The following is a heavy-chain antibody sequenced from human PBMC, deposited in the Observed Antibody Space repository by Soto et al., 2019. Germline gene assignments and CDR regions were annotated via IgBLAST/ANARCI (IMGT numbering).Heavy chain of an antibody. J-gene: IGHJ4*02. Sequence: QVQLVQSGAEVKKPGSSVKVSCKASGGTFRRYAISWVRQAPGPGLEWMGGIIPIFGTANYAQKFQGRVTITADESTSTGYMEMSSLRSEDTAVYYCAIGGLVGATPNYFDYWGQGTLVTVSS. CDR1: GGTFRRYA. D-gene: IGHD1-26*01. CDR2: IIPIFGTA. CDR3: AIGGLVGATPNYFDY. V-gene: IGHV1-69*01.